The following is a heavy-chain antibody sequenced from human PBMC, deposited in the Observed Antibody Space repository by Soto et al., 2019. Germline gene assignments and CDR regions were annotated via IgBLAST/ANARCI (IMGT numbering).Heavy chain of an antibody. CDR1: GFTFSNYA. J-gene: IGHJ4*02. D-gene: IGHD6-19*01. V-gene: IGHV3-23*01. CDR2: ISASGRDT. Sequence: LRLSCAASGFTFSNYAMSWVRQAPGKGLEWVSGISASGRDTYYADSVKGRFTISRDNSKNTVYLQVNSLRADDTAIYYCAKGKSSGWYYFDYWGQGTQVTVYS. CDR3: AKGKSSGWYYFDY.